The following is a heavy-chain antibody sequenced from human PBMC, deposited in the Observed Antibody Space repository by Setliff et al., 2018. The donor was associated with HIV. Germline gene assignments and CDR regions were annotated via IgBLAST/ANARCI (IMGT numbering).Heavy chain of an antibody. Sequence: ASVKVSCKTSGYSFTDHYIHWVRQAPGQGLEWMGWINPNSGYSTSAQKFQGRVLMSRDTSINTAYMELTRLRSDDTAVFYCARCMTMTGNWFDPWGQGTLVTAPQ. CDR3: ARCMTMTGNWFDP. CDR2: INPNSGYS. D-gene: IGHD3-22*01. V-gene: IGHV1-2*02. CDR1: GYSFTDHY. J-gene: IGHJ5*02.